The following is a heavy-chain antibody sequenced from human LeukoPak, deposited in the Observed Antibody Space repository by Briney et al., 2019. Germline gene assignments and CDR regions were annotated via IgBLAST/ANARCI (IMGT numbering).Heavy chain of an antibody. CDR1: GGSFSGYY. Sequence: SETLSLTCAVYGGSFSGYYWSWIRQPPGNGLEWIGEINHSGSTNYNPPLKSRVTISVDTSKNQFSLKLSSVTAADTAVYYCARGRAKLDYWGQGTLVTVSS. V-gene: IGHV4-34*01. CDR3: ARGRAKLDY. J-gene: IGHJ4*02. CDR2: INHSGST.